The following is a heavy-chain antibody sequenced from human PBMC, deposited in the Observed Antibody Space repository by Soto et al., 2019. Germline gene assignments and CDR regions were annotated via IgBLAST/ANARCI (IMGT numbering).Heavy chain of an antibody. CDR3: VRGEGSGVHLSCLDL. D-gene: IGHD6-19*01. CDR2: IFYDGFNE. Sequence: QVQLVESGGGVVQPGTSLRLSCAASGFTFRQYGMHWVRQAPGKGLDWVAVIFYDGFNEYYADSVRGRFTISRDNSGNMVYLQMNSLRAEDTAVYYCVRGEGSGVHLSCLDLWGQGTAVVVSS. CDR1: GFTFRQYG. V-gene: IGHV3-33*01. J-gene: IGHJ3*01.